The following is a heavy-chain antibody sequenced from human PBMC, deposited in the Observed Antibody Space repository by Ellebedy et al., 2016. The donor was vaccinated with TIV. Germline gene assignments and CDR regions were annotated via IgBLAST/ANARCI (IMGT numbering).Heavy chain of an antibody. CDR2: INPNSGDT. V-gene: IGHV1-2*02. Sequence: AASVKVSCKASGYTFTVHYMHWVRQAPGQGLEWVGWINPNSGDTNYAQNFQGRVTMTRDTSISTAYMELSRLTSDDTAVYYCAKILVTGGTWLDRWGQGTLVTVSS. CDR1: GYTFTVHY. CDR3: AKILVTGGTWLDR. J-gene: IGHJ5*02. D-gene: IGHD3-22*01.